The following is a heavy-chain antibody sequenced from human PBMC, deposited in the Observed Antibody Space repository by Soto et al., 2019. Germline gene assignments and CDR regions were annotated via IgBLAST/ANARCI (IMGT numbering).Heavy chain of an antibody. J-gene: IGHJ1*01. CDR2: IYHDGST. CDR3: ASKNYGASVTPRQF. V-gene: IGHV4-4*02. CDR1: SASISSTNW. D-gene: IGHD3-10*01. Sequence: QVQLQESGPGLVKPSETLSLTCAVSSASISSTNWWNWVRQPPGKGLEWIGEIYHDGSTNYSPSLKSRVTISVDKSKNQFSLNLMSVTAADTAVYYCASKNYGASVTPRQFWGQGTLVTVSS.